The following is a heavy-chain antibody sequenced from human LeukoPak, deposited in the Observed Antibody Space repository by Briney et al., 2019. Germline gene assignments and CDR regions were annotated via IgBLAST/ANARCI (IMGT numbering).Heavy chain of an antibody. CDR1: GFTFSSYE. CDR2: ISSSGSTI. Sequence: PGGSLRLSCAASGFTFSSYEMNWVRQAPGKGLEWVSYISSSGSTIYYADSVKGRFTISRDNAKNSLYLQMNSLRAEDTALYYCARADPLFCSSTSCSQGAGAFDIWGQGTMVTVSS. J-gene: IGHJ3*02. CDR3: ARADPLFCSSTSCSQGAGAFDI. D-gene: IGHD2-2*01. V-gene: IGHV3-48*03.